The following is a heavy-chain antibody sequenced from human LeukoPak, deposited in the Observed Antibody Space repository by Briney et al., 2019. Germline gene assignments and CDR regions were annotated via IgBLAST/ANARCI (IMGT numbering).Heavy chain of an antibody. J-gene: IGHJ4*02. CDR2: IYYSGST. D-gene: IGHD3-10*01. CDR1: GGSFSSYY. CDR3: ARDWSMVRGEYYFDY. Sequence: SETLSLTCAVYGGSFSSYYWGWIRQPPGKGLEWIGSIYYSGSTYYNPSLKSRVTISVDTSKNQFSLKLSSVTAADTAVYYCARDWSMVRGEYYFDYWGQGTLVTVSS. V-gene: IGHV4-39*07.